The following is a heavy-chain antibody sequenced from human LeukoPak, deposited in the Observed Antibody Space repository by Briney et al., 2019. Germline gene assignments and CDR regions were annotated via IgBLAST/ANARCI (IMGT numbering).Heavy chain of an antibody. V-gene: IGHV3-15*01. Sequence: GGSLRLSCAASGFTFSTYAMSWFRQAPGKGLEWVGRINSKTDGGTTDYAAPVKGRFTISRDDSKNTLYLQMNSLKTEDTAVYYCTTGSYGDLQDYWGQGTLVTVSS. CDR1: GFTFSTYA. D-gene: IGHD4-17*01. J-gene: IGHJ4*02. CDR3: TTGSYGDLQDY. CDR2: INSKTDGGTT.